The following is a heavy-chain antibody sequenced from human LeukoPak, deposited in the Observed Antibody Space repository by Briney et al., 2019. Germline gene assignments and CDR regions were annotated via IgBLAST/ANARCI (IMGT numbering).Heavy chain of an antibody. CDR2: TFYRAKWFN. D-gene: IGHD2-15*01. Sequence: SQTLSLTSAISGDSVSNNSATWNWIRQSPSRGLEWLGRTFYRAKWFNDYGKSVISRITINPDTSKNHFSLQLNSVTPEDPAVYYCARGGGGRGLFDFWGQGTLVTVSS. V-gene: IGHV6-1*01. J-gene: IGHJ4*02. CDR1: GDSVSNNSAT. CDR3: ARGGGGRGLFDF.